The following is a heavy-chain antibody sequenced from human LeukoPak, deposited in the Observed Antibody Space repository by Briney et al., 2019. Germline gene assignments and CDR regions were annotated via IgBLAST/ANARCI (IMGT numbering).Heavy chain of an antibody. J-gene: IGHJ4*02. CDR2: ISSSSSYI. V-gene: IGHV3-21*01. CDR3: ARRLRYDFWSPNYYFDY. CDR1: GFTFSSYS. D-gene: IGHD3-3*01. Sequence: KAGGSLRLSCAASGFTFSSYSMNWVRQAPGKGLEWVSSISSSSSYIYYADSVKGRFTISRDSAKNSLYLQMNSLRAEDTAVYYCARRLRYDFWSPNYYFDYWGQGTLVTVSS.